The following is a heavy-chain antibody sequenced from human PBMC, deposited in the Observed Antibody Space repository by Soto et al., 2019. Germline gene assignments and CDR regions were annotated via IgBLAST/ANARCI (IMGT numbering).Heavy chain of an antibody. CDR3: ARAGAAPYYYYGMDV. J-gene: IGHJ6*02. CDR1: GYTVTGYD. V-gene: IGHV1-8*01. Sequence: ASVKVSCKASGYTVTGYDIHWVRQATGQGLEWMGWMNPNTGYTANAQKFQGRVTMTRNISISTVYMELSSLSSEDTAVYYCARAGAAPYYYYGMDVWGQGTRVTVSS. D-gene: IGHD2-15*01. CDR2: MNPNTGYT.